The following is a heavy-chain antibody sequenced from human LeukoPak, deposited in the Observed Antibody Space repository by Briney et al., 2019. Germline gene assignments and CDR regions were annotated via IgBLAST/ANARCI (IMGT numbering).Heavy chain of an antibody. Sequence: GGSLGLSCVASEFTFSSHAMNWVRQAPGKGLEWVSSISGGGESTYYADSVKGRFTVSRDNSKNTLYLQINSLRGEDTAVYYCATLAAHYYGSAYGMDVRGQGTTVTVSS. J-gene: IGHJ6*02. CDR1: EFTFSSHA. D-gene: IGHD3-10*01. V-gene: IGHV3-23*01. CDR3: ATLAAHYYGSAYGMDV. CDR2: ISGGGEST.